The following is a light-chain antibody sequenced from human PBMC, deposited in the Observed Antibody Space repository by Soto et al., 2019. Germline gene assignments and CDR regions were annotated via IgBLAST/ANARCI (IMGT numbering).Light chain of an antibody. CDR2: GAS. V-gene: IGKV3-15*01. Sequence: EIVMTQSPATLSVSPGERATLSCRASQSVSSNLAWYQQKPGQAPRLLIYGASTRDTGIPARFSGSGSGTEFTLTISSLQSEDFAVYYCQQYNNWFGTFGQGTKLEIK. CDR1: QSVSSN. J-gene: IGKJ1*01. CDR3: QQYNNWFGT.